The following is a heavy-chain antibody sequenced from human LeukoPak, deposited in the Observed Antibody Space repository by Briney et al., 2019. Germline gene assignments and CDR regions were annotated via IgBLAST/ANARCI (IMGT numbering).Heavy chain of an antibody. V-gene: IGHV3-53*01. Sequence: PGGSLRLSCAASGFTVSGNYMSWVRQAPGKGLEWVSVIYSDGSTYYADSLKGRFTISRDNSKNRLYLQMNSLRAEDTAVYYCARWGYSSLAFDIWAQGTMVTVSS. J-gene: IGHJ3*02. CDR3: ARWGYSSLAFDI. D-gene: IGHD6-19*01. CDR2: IYSDGST. CDR1: GFTVSGNY.